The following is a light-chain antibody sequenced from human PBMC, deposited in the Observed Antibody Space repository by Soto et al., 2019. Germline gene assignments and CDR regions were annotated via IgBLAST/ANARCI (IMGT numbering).Light chain of an antibody. Sequence: EIMMTQSPATLSVSPGEIVTLSCRASQPVSSNFAWYRQKPGQAPTLLIYGASTRATGVPARFSGSGSGTEFTLTISSLQSEDFAVYYCRQFNKWPYTFGQGTKLETK. V-gene: IGKV3-15*01. CDR1: QPVSSN. J-gene: IGKJ2*01. CDR2: GAS. CDR3: RQFNKWPYT.